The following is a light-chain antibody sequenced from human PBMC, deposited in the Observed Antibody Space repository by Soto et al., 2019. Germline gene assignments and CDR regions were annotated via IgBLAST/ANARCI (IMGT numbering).Light chain of an antibody. CDR1: SGDVGSYDL. Sequence: QSALTQPASVSGSPGQSITISCSGTSGDVGSYDLVSWYQQHPGKAPKLIIFEATKRPSGVSNRFSGSKSGNTASLTISGLQAEYEADYYCCSYVGGQTVVLCGGGTKLAVL. CDR2: EAT. CDR3: CSYVGGQTVVL. V-gene: IGLV2-23*02. J-gene: IGLJ3*02.